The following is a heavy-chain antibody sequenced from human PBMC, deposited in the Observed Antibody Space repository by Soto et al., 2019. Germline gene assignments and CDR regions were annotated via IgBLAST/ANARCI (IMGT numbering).Heavy chain of an antibody. D-gene: IGHD1-1*01. V-gene: IGHV4-31*03. CDR1: GGSISRGAAGSY. CDR3: ASGHDANKVRY. J-gene: IGHJ4*02. CDR2: IFYNGKT. Sequence: QVQLQESGPGLVRPSQTLSLTCNVSGGSISRGAAGSYWSWIRQVPGKSLEWIAYIFYNGKTYYNXSXKRXPTISIEPSDNQSSLKLTSVTPADTAIYFFASGHDANKVRYWGQGTLVTVSS.